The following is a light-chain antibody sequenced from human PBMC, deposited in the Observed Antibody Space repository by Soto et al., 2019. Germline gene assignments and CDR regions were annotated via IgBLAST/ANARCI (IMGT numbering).Light chain of an antibody. CDR2: SNN. J-gene: IGLJ3*02. Sequence: QSVLTQPPSASGTPGQGVTLSCSGSTSTIGSNFVIWYQQLPGTAPKLLIYSNNKRPSGVPDRFSGSKSGTSASLAISGLQSEDEADYYCAAWDDTLNGWVFGGGTKLTVL. CDR1: TSTIGSNF. CDR3: AAWDDTLNGWV. V-gene: IGLV1-44*01.